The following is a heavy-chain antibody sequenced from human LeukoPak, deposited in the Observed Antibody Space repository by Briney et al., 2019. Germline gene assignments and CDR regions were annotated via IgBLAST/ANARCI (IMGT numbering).Heavy chain of an antibody. J-gene: IGHJ4*02. CDR1: GFTFSTYG. CDR3: AKVPYYYDSSPGGY. CDR2: ISYDGSNK. V-gene: IGHV3-30*18. Sequence: GGSLRLSCAASGFTFSTYGMHWVRQAPGKGLEWVAVISYDGSNKYYADSVKGRFTISRDNSKNTLYLQMNSLRAEDTAVYYCAKVPYYYDSSPGGYWGQGTLVTVPS. D-gene: IGHD3-22*01.